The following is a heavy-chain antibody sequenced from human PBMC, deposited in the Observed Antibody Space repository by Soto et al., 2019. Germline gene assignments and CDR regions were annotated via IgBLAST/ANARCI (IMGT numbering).Heavy chain of an antibody. CDR1: GFPFDIYT. D-gene: IGHD1-7*01. CDR3: AREGNYHVS. Sequence: GGSLRLSCETSGFPFDIYTMNWVRQAPGKGLEWVSSISSSGTYIDYADSVEGRFAISRDDAKNSVFLEMTSLRVDDTAVYYCAREGNYHVSWGQGALVTVSS. V-gene: IGHV3-21*01. CDR2: ISSSGTYI. J-gene: IGHJ5*02.